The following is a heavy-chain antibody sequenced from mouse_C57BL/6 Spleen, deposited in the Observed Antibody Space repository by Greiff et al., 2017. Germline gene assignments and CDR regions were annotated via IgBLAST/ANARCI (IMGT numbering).Heavy chain of an antibody. J-gene: IGHJ3*01. CDR2: IYPGDGDT. Sequence: LVESGPELVKPGASVKISCKASGYAFSSSWMNWVKQRPGKGLEWIGRIYPGDGDTNCNGKFKGKATLTADKSSSTAYMQLSSLTSEDSAVYFCAREDYGNFFAYWGQGTLVTVSA. CDR3: AREDYGNFFAY. V-gene: IGHV1-82*01. D-gene: IGHD2-1*01. CDR1: GYAFSSSW.